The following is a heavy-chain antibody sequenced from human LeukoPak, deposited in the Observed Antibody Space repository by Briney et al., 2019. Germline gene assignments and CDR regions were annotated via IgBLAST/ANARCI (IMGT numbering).Heavy chain of an antibody. CDR1: GYSFTTYW. D-gene: IGHD5-18*01. V-gene: IGHV5-51*01. CDR2: IYPGDSDT. CDR3: ARRNTAMVDDAFDI. Sequence: GESLKISCKASGYSFTTYWIGWVRQMPGKGLEWMGIIYPGDSDTRYSPSFQGQVTISADKSISTAYLQWSSLKGSDTAMYYCARRNTAMVDDAFDIWGQGTMVTVSS. J-gene: IGHJ3*02.